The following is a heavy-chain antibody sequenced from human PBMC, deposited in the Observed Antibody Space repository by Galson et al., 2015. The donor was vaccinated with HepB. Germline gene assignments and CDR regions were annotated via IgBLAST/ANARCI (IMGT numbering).Heavy chain of an antibody. V-gene: IGHV4-61*05. J-gene: IGHJ5*02. Sequence: ETLSLTCTVSGGSISSSSYYWGWIRQPPGKGLYWIGYIQDTGSTNYNPSLKSRVTISVDTSKNHFSLKLGSVTAADTAVYYCARGEVWGGYCSSTSCYYGWVDPWGQGTLVTVSS. CDR3: ARGEVWGGYCSSTSCYYGWVDP. CDR2: IQDTGST. CDR1: GGSISSSSYY. D-gene: IGHD2-2*01.